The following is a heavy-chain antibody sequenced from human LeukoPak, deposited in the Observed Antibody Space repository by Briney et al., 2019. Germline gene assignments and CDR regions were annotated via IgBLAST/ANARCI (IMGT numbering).Heavy chain of an antibody. Sequence: ASVKVSCKASGYTFTSYYMHWVRQAPGQGLEWMGWINPNSGGTNYAQKFQGRVTMTRDTSISTAYMELSRLRSDDTAVYYCARVNYYDSSGYYADFDYWGQGTLVTVSS. CDR3: ARVNYYDSSGYYADFDY. CDR2: INPNSGGT. D-gene: IGHD3-22*01. J-gene: IGHJ4*02. V-gene: IGHV1-2*02. CDR1: GYTFTSYY.